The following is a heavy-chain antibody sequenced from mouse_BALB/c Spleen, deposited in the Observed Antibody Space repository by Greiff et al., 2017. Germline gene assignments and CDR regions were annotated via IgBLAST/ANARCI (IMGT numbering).Heavy chain of an antibody. CDR1: GYSITSDYA. Sequence: EVQLVESGPGLVKPSQSLSLTCTVTGYSITSDYAWNWIRQFPGNKLEWMGYISYSGSTSYNPSLKSRISITRDTSKNQFFLQLNSVTTEDTATYYCASDGYYSYYYAMDYWGQGTSVTVSS. D-gene: IGHD2-3*01. CDR2: ISYSGST. J-gene: IGHJ4*01. V-gene: IGHV3-2*02. CDR3: ASDGYYSYYYAMDY.